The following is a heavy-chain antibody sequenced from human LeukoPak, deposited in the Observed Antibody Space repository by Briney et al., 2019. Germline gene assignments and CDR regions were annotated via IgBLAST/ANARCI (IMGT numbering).Heavy chain of an antibody. Sequence: GGSLRLSCAASGFTFSSYSMNWVRQAPGKGLEWVSYISSSSSTIYYADSVKGRFTISRDNAKNSLYLQMNSLRAEDTAVYYCARATYSSSWYGGDYYYYMDVWGKGTTVTVSS. J-gene: IGHJ6*03. V-gene: IGHV3-48*01. CDR2: ISSSSSTI. D-gene: IGHD6-13*01. CDR1: GFTFSSYS. CDR3: ARATYSSSWYGGDYYYYMDV.